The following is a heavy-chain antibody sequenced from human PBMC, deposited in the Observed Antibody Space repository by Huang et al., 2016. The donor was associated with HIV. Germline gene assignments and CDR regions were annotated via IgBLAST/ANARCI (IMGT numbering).Heavy chain of an antibody. V-gene: IGHV4-34*02. J-gene: IGHJ3*02. CDR1: GGTFTGYF. Sequence: VQLQQWGASLLKPSETLSLTCAVSGGTFTGYFWVWVRQAPGKGLEWIAEIKHSGTTSYNPSLKSRVSMSVDVSNNQFSLSLKSVTAADTAVYFCVRCPGYYFEPSRYFDAFDIWGPGTMVTVS. D-gene: IGHD3-22*01. CDR2: IKHSGTT. CDR3: VRCPGYYFEPSRYFDAFDI.